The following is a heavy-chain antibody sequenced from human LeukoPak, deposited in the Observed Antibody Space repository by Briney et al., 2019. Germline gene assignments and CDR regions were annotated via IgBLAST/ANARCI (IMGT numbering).Heavy chain of an antibody. CDR1: GYTFTSYG. Sequence: ASVKVSCKASGYTFTSYGVSWVRQAPGQGLEWMGWMNPNSGNTGYAQKFQGRVTMTRNTSISTAYMELSSLRSEDTAVYYCARWGAAYYYDSSGYYQDYWGQGTLVTVSS. D-gene: IGHD3-22*01. CDR3: ARWGAAYYYDSSGYYQDY. CDR2: MNPNSGNT. J-gene: IGHJ4*02. V-gene: IGHV1-8*02.